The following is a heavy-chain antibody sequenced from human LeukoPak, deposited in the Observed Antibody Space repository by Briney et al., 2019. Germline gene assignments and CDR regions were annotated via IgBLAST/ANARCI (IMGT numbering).Heavy chain of an antibody. J-gene: IGHJ3*02. CDR3: ARVNPLMAPGAVDI. CDR1: GFTFSSYS. CDR2: ISSSSSTI. D-gene: IGHD2-8*01. V-gene: IGHV3-48*01. Sequence: GGSLRLSCAASGFTFSSYSMNWVRQAPGKGLEWVSYISSSSSTIYYADSVKGRFTISRDNAKNSLYLQMNSLGVEGTAVYYCARVNPLMAPGAVDIWGQGTKVAVSS.